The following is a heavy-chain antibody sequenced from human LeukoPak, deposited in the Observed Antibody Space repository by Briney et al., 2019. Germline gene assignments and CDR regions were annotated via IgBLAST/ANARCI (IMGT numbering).Heavy chain of an antibody. Sequence: ASVKVSCKASGYTFTTYSIFWMRQAPGQGLEWMGWINAGNGNTKYSQKLQGRVTITRDTSANTAYVELSSLRSEDTAVYYCARKHDFLIDYSFDYWGQGTLVTVSS. CDR2: INAGNGNT. V-gene: IGHV1-3*01. CDR1: GYTFTTYS. CDR3: ARKHDFLIDYSFDY. J-gene: IGHJ4*02. D-gene: IGHD3-3*01.